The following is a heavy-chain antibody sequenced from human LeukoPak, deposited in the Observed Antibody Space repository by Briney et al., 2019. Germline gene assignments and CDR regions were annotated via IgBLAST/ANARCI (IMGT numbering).Heavy chain of an antibody. J-gene: IGHJ6*03. D-gene: IGHD2-2*02. CDR2: IYYSGNT. CDR1: GGSISSYY. CDR3: ARGYCSSTSCHRYYYYYMDV. V-gene: IGHV4-59*08. Sequence: SETLSLTCTVSGGSISSYYWSWIRQPPGKGLEWLGYIYYSGNTNYNPSLKSRVTISVDTSKNQFSLKLSSVTAADTAVYYCARGYCSSTSCHRYYYYYMDVWGKGTTVTVSS.